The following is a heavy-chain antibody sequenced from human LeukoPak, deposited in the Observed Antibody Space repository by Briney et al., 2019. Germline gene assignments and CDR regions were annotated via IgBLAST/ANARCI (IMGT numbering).Heavy chain of an antibody. CDR3: ARVPVNFYYGSSGPDSVGDECDY. D-gene: IGHD3-22*01. J-gene: IGHJ4*02. CDR1: GATFSSYA. CDR2: IIPIFGTA. Sequence: SVKVSCKASGATFSSYAISWVRQAPGQGLEWMGRIIPIFGTANYAQQFQGRVTITTDESTTTAYTELSSLGSEDAAVYYCARVPVNFYYGSSGPDSVGDECDYWGQKTLVSVP. V-gene: IGHV1-69*05.